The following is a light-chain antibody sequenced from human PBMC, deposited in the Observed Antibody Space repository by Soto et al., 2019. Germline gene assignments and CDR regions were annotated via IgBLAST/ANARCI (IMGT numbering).Light chain of an antibody. CDR3: MQALQTPGFT. CDR2: LGS. Sequence: DIVMTQSPLSLPVTPGEPASISCRSSQSLLHSNGYNYLDWYLQKPGQSPQLLIYLGSNRASGXXXXXXXXXXXXXXXXXXSXVEAEDVGVYYCMQALQTPGFTFGPGTKVDIK. CDR1: QSLLHSNGYNY. J-gene: IGKJ3*01. V-gene: IGKV2-28*01.